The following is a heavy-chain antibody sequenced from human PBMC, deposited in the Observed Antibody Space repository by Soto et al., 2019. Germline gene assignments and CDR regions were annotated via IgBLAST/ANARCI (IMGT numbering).Heavy chain of an antibody. CDR3: ARDYDSSGYPRYYFDY. V-gene: IGHV3-33*01. J-gene: IGHJ4*02. D-gene: IGHD3-22*01. CDR2: IWYDGSNK. CDR1: GFTFSSYG. Sequence: QVQLVESGGGVVQPGRSLRLSCAASGFTFSSYGMHWVRQAPGKGLEWVAVIWYDGSNKYYADSVKGRFTISRDNSKNTLYLQMNRLRADDTAVYYCARDYDSSGYPRYYFDYWGQGTLVTVSS.